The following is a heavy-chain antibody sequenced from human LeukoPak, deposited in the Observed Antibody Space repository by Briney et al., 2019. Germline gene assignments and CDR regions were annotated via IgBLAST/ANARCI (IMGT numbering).Heavy chain of an antibody. D-gene: IGHD2-2*01. CDR3: ARGRRYCSSTSCSRGYYYYYGMDV. Sequence: PSETLSLTCAVYGGSFSGYYWSWIRHPPGKGLEWIGEINHSGSTNYNPSLKSRVTISVDTSKNQFSLKLSSVTAADTAVYYCARGRRYCSSTSCSRGYYYYYGMDVWGQGTTVTVFS. CDR2: INHSGST. CDR1: GGSFSGYY. J-gene: IGHJ6*02. V-gene: IGHV4-34*01.